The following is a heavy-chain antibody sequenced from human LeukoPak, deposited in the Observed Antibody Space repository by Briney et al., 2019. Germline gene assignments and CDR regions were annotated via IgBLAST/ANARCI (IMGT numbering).Heavy chain of an antibody. D-gene: IGHD7-27*01. Sequence: PSETLSLTCSVSGGHIIVYHWIWIRRPPGKGLEVIGYIHYTGSTNHNSSLTSRISISTDTSKNQFSLKMTSVTAADTAVYYCARFHPNWGLDYWGQGILVTVSS. CDR1: GGHIIVYH. CDR2: IHYTGST. V-gene: IGHV4-59*01. J-gene: IGHJ4*02. CDR3: ARFHPNWGLDY.